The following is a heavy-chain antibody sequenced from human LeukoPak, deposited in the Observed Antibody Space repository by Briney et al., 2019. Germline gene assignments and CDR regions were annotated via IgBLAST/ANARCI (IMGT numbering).Heavy chain of an antibody. J-gene: IGHJ4*02. D-gene: IGHD3-22*01. CDR2: ISSSSSYI. CDR1: GFTFSSYS. V-gene: IGHV3-21*01. CDR3: ARVAEQEYYYDSSGYYYLDY. Sequence: GGSLTLSCPASGFTFSSYSMNWVRQAPGKGLEWVSSISSSSSYIYYADSVKGRFTISRDNSKNTLYLQMNSLRAEDTAVYYCARVAEQEYYYDSSGYYYLDYWGQGTLVTVSS.